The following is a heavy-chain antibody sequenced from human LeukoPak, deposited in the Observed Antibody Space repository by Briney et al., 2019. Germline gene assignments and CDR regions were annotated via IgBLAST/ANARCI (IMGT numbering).Heavy chain of an antibody. J-gene: IGHJ4*02. CDR2: ISYDGSNK. Sequence: GGSLRLSCAASGFTFSSYAMHWVRQAPGKGLEWVAVISYDGSNKYYADSVKGRFTISRDNSKNTLYLQMDSLRAEDTAVYYCARDSTLGSGYSYGRLDYWGQGTLVTVSS. D-gene: IGHD5-18*01. CDR1: GFTFSSYA. V-gene: IGHV3-30-3*01. CDR3: ARDSTLGSGYSYGRLDY.